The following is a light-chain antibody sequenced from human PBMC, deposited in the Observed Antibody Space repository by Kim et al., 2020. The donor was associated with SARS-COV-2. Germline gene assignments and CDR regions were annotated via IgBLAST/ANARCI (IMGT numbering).Light chain of an antibody. CDR2: GAS. Sequence: SPGERATPSCRASQSVSSNLAWYQQKPGQAPRLLIYGASTRATGIPARFSGSGSGTEFTLTISSLQSEDFAVYYCQQYNNWPPMYTFGQGTKLEIK. V-gene: IGKV3-15*01. CDR1: QSVSSN. J-gene: IGKJ2*01. CDR3: QQYNNWPPMYT.